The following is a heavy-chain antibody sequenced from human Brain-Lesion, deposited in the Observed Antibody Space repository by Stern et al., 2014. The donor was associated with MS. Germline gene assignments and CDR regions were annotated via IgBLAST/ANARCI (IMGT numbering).Heavy chain of an antibody. Sequence: VQLEESGPGLVKPSGTLSLTCAVSGGSISSSNWWRWVRQSPGKGLEGIGEIYHSGGTKYSPSFESRVIISVDKSKNQFSLKLSYVTAADTAVYYCARELPDLNAFDIWGQGTMVTVSS. J-gene: IGHJ3*02. D-gene: IGHD1-14*01. CDR1: GGSISSSNW. CDR3: ARELPDLNAFDI. V-gene: IGHV4-4*02. CDR2: IYHSGGT.